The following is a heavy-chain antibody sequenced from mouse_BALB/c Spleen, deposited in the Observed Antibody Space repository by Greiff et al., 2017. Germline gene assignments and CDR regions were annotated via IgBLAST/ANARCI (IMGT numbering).Heavy chain of an antibody. D-gene: IGHD2-4*01. Sequence: QVTLKVSGPGILQPSQTLSLTCSFSGFSLSTSGMGVSWIRQPSGTGLEWLAHIYWDDDKRYNPSLKSRLTISKDTSRNQVFLKITSVDTADTATYYCARSESMITRDYYAMDYWGQGTSVTVSS. CDR1: GFSLSTSGMG. CDR2: IYWDDDK. V-gene: IGHV8-12*01. J-gene: IGHJ4*01. CDR3: ARSESMITRDYYAMDY.